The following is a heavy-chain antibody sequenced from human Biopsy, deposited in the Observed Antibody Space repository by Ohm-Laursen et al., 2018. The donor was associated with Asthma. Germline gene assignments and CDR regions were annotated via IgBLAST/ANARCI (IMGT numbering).Heavy chain of an antibody. J-gene: IGHJ4*02. CDR3: ARKAGSCISRTCYSLDF. CDR2: INSVFGTT. D-gene: IGHD2-2*01. CDR1: GGTFNTYV. Sequence: SVKVSCKSLGGTFNTYVIGWVRQAPGQGLEWMGGINSVFGTTTYPQKFQDRATITADDSTSTVYMELSSLRSEDTAVYYCARKAGSCISRTCYSLDFWGQGTQVTVSS. V-gene: IGHV1-69*13.